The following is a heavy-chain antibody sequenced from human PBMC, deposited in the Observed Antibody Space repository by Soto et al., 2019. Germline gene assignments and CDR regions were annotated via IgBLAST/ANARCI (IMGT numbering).Heavy chain of an antibody. CDR2: ISAYNGNT. V-gene: IGHV1-18*04. J-gene: IGHJ4*02. CDR1: GYTFTSYG. D-gene: IGHD5-12*01. CDR3: AGDGGYGIDN. Sequence: QVQLVQSGAEVKKPGASVKVSCKASGYTFTSYGISWVRQAPGQGLEWVGWISAYNGNTNYAQKFQGRVPITTDTSTSTAYMELRSLRSDVTAVDYCAGDGGYGIDNWGPGTLVNVSS.